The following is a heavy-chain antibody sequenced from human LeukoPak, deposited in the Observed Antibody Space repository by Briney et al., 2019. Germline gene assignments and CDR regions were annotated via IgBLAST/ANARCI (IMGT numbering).Heavy chain of an antibody. J-gene: IGHJ4*02. CDR2: INSDGSST. CDR1: GFTFSSYW. Sequence: PGGSLRLSCAASGFTFSSYWMHWVRQAPGNGLVWVSRINSDGSSTSYADSVKGRFTISRDNAKNTLYLQMNSLRAEDTAVYYCACDTAMAQLFDYWGQGTLVTVSS. V-gene: IGHV3-74*01. CDR3: ACDTAMAQLFDY. D-gene: IGHD5-18*01.